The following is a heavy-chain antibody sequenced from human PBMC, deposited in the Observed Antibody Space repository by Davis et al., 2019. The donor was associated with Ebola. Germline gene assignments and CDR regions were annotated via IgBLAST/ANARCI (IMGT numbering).Heavy chain of an antibody. V-gene: IGHV4-30-4*01. CDR2: IDYSGYT. CDR3: ARAMITMVSFAFDI. Sequence: SETLSLTCTVSGGSISSGDYYWSWIRQPPGKGLEWIGYIDYSGYTHYNPSLKGRDTISLDRSKKQFSLKLSSVTAADTAVYYCARAMITMVSFAFDIWGQGTVVTVSS. J-gene: IGHJ3*02. CDR1: GGSISSGDYY. D-gene: IGHD3-10*01.